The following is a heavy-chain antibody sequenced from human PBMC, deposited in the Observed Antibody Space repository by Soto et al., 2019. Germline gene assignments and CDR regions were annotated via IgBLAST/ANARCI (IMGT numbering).Heavy chain of an antibody. CDR1: GGSISSGDYY. Sequence: SETLSLTCTVSGGSISSGDYYWSWIRQPPGKGLEWIGYIYYSGSTYYNPSLKSRVTISVDTSKNQFSLKLSSVTAADTAVYYCARELEMATSGYFDYWGRGTLVTVSS. CDR3: ARELEMATSGYFDY. V-gene: IGHV4-30-4*01. J-gene: IGHJ4*02. CDR2: IYYSGST. D-gene: IGHD5-12*01.